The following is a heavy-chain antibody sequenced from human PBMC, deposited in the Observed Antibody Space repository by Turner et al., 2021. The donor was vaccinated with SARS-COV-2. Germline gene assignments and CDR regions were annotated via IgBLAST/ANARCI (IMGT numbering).Heavy chain of an antibody. CDR3: ARGATLQYYFDY. V-gene: IGHV4-34*01. CDR2: INHSGST. D-gene: IGHD4-4*01. Sequence: QVQLQQWGAGLLKPSETLSLTCAVYGGSFSGYYWTWIRQPPGKGLEWIGEINHSGSTNYNPSLKSRVTKSVDTSKNQFSLKLSSVTAADTAVYYCARGATLQYYFDYWGQGTLVTVSS. J-gene: IGHJ4*02. CDR1: GGSFSGYY.